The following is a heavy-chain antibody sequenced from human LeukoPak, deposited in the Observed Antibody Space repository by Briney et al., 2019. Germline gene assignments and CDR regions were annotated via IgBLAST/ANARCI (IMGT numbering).Heavy chain of an antibody. V-gene: IGHV3-30*04. CDR2: ISNDGRNK. Sequence: GGSLRLSCAASGFTFSTYAMHWVRQAPGKGLEWVAVISNDGRNKIYADSVKGRFTISRDNSKNTLFLQMNSLRTEDAAVYYCARDPMADFDYWGQGSLVTVSS. CDR3: ARDPMADFDY. D-gene: IGHD2-8*01. J-gene: IGHJ4*02. CDR1: GFTFSTYA.